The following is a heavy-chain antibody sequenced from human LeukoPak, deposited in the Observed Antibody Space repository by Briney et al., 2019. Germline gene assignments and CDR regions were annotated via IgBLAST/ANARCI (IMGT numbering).Heavy chain of an antibody. Sequence: ASVKVSCKASGYTFTGYYMHWVRQAPGQGLEWMGWINPNSGGTSYAQKFQGRVTMTRDTSISTAYMELSRLRSDDTAVYYCARGIAAAGPHLYYFDYWGQGTLVTVSS. J-gene: IGHJ4*02. CDR2: INPNSGGT. CDR1: GYTFTGYY. V-gene: IGHV1-2*02. CDR3: ARGIAAAGPHLYYFDY. D-gene: IGHD6-13*01.